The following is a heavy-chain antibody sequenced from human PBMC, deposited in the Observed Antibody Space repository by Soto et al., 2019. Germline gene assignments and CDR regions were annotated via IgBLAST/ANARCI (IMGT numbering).Heavy chain of an antibody. CDR1: GFTLANYW. V-gene: IGHV3-74*01. D-gene: IGHD1-26*01. CDR3: GRGDREPVDD. J-gene: IGHJ6*02. CDR2: INPEDTTT. Sequence: EVQLVESGGGLVQPGGSLRLSCGASGFTLANYWIHWIRQAPGEGLVWVARINPEDTTTNYADSVKGRFSISRDNAKDTVPLQSNNLRGDDTAVYYCGRGDREPVDDWGQGTTVIVSS.